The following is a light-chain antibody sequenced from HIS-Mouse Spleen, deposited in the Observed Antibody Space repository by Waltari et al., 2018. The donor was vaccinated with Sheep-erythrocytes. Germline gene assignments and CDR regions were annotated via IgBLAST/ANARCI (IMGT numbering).Light chain of an antibody. V-gene: IGLV2-23*01. Sequence: QSALTQPASVSGSPGQSITISCTGTSSDVGSYNLVSWYQKHPGKAPKLMIYEGGKRPSGVSNRFSGAKSGNTASLTISGLQAEDEADYYCCSYAGSSTPWVFGGGTKLTVL. CDR2: EGG. CDR1: SSDVGSYNL. J-gene: IGLJ3*02. CDR3: CSYAGSSTPWV.